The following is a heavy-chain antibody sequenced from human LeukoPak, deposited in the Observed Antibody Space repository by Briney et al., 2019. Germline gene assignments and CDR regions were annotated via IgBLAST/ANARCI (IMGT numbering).Heavy chain of an antibody. D-gene: IGHD6-13*01. CDR3: AKDPRYSSSWYSSALYGYYYYYYYMDV. J-gene: IGHJ6*03. Sequence: GASVKVSCKASGYTFTGYYMHWVRQAPGQGLEWMGWINPNSGGTNYAQKFQGRVTMTRDTSISTAYMELSRLRSDDTAVYYCAKDPRYSSSWYSSALYGYYYYYYYMDVWGKGTTVTVSS. V-gene: IGHV1-2*02. CDR2: INPNSGGT. CDR1: GYTFTGYY.